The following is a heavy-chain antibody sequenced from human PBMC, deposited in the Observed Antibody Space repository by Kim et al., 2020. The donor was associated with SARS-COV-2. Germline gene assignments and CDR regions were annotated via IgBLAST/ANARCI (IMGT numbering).Heavy chain of an antibody. J-gene: IGHJ6*02. CDR3: ARHPPLYCSSTSCYDHYYYYYGMDV. D-gene: IGHD2-2*01. V-gene: IGHV5-10-1*01. CDR1: GYSFTSYW. Sequence: GESLKISCKGSGYSFTSYWISWVRQMPGKGLEWMGRIDPSDSYTNYSPSFQGHVTISADKSISTAYLQWSSLKASDTAMYYCARHPPLYCSSTSCYDHYYYYYGMDVWGQGTTVTVSS. CDR2: IDPSDSYT.